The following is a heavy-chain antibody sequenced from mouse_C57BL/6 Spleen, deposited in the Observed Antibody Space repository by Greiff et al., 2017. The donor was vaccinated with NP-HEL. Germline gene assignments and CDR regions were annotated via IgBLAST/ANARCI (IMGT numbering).Heavy chain of an antibody. J-gene: IGHJ2*01. CDR1: GYTFTEYT. V-gene: IGHV1-62-2*01. CDR2: FYPGSGSI. Sequence: QVQLQQSGAELVKPGASVKLSCKASGYTFTEYTIHWVKQRSGQGLEWIGWFYPGSGSIKYNEKFKDKATLTADKSSSTVYMELSRLTSEDSAVYFCARHEAPFYYYGSSHYFDYWGQGTTLTVSS. D-gene: IGHD1-1*01. CDR3: ARHEAPFYYYGSSHYFDY.